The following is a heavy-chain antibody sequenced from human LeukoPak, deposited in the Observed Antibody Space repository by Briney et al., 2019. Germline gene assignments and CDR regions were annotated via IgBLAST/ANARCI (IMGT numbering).Heavy chain of an antibody. D-gene: IGHD3-16*01. CDR1: GFTFSDYY. J-gene: IGHJ4*02. CDR2: ISSSGFT. V-gene: IGHV3-11*05. CDR3: ARGSPPGD. Sequence: PGGSLRLSCAASGFTFSDYYMTWIRRAPGKGLEWVSYISSSGFTKYADSVRGRFTISRDNAKNSLYLQMNTLRVDDTAVYYCARGSPPGDWGQGTLVTVSS.